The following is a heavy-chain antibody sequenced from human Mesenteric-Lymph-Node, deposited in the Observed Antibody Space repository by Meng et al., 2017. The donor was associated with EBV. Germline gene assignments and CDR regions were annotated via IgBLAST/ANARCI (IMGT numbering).Heavy chain of an antibody. V-gene: IGHV4-61*01. CDR2: IYYSGST. Sequence: QGQLQESGPGLVKPSETLSLTCTVSGGSVSSSSYYWSWIRQPPGKGLEYIGYIYYSGSTNYNPSLKSRVTISMDTSKNQVSLKLSSVSAADTAVYYCARVDPSSGGSCLDPWGPGTLVTVSS. D-gene: IGHD2-15*01. CDR3: ARVDPSSGGSCLDP. CDR1: GGSVSSSSYY. J-gene: IGHJ5*02.